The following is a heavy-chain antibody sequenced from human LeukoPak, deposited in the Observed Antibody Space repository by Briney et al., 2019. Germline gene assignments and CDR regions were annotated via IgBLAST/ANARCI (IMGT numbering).Heavy chain of an antibody. CDR1: GFTLNDYY. CDR2: ISSDGSDT. J-gene: IGHJ4*02. V-gene: IGHV3-11*04. D-gene: IGHD3-9*01. Sequence: GGSLRLSCEASGFTLNDYYMSWIRQAPGKRLEWIAYISSDGSDTDYADSVRGRFTFSRDNAKKSLYLQMNNLRAEDTAVYYCARRYYYFDYWGQGTQVTVSS. CDR3: ARRYYYFDY.